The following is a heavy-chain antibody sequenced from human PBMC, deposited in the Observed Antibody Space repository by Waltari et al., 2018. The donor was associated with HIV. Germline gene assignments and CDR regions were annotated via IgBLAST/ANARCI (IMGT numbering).Heavy chain of an antibody. Sequence: QITLKESGPALVKPTQTLTLTCSYSGFSFGTSGVGVGWIRQPSGKALEWLAVIYWDDDKRYNPSLKGRLSITKDTSNNQVVLRMTNMDPADTATYFCAHKGYDSRTLSSWFDPWGQDLLVTVSP. CDR1: GFSFGTSGVG. CDR2: IYWDDDK. CDR3: AHKGYDSRTLSSWFDP. D-gene: IGHD3-22*01. V-gene: IGHV2-5*02. J-gene: IGHJ5*02.